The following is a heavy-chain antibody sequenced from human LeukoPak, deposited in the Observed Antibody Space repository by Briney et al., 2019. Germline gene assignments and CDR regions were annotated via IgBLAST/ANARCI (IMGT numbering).Heavy chain of an antibody. V-gene: IGHV4-59*01. CDR2: IYYSGST. D-gene: IGHD6-6*01. Sequence: PSETLSLTCTVSGGSISSYYWSWIRQPPGKGLEWIGYIYYSGSTNYNPSLKSRVTISVDTSKNQFSLKLSSVTAADTAVYYCASAYSSSYVIDYWGQGTLVTVSS. CDR1: GGSISSYY. J-gene: IGHJ4*02. CDR3: ASAYSSSYVIDY.